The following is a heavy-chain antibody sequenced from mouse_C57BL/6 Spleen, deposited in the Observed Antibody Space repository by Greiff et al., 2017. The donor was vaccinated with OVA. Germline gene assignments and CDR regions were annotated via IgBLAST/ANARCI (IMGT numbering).Heavy chain of an antibody. CDR3: TTLYGRRGENAMDY. CDR1: GFNIKDDY. J-gene: IGHJ4*01. CDR2: IDPENGDT. D-gene: IGHD1-1*01. V-gene: IGHV14-4*01. Sequence: EVQLQQSGAELVRPGASVKLSCTASGFNIKDDYMHWVKPRPEQGLEWIGWIDPENGDTEYASTFPLPATITADTYSNTAYLQLSSLTSEDTAVYYCTTLYGRRGENAMDYWGQGTSVTVSS.